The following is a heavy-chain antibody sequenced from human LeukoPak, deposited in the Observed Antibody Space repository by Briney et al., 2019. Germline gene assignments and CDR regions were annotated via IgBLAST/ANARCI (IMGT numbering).Heavy chain of an antibody. D-gene: IGHD6-6*01. Sequence: GGSLRLSCAASGFTFSSYAMHWVRQAPGKGLEYVSAISSNGGSTYYANSVKGRFTISRDNSKNTLYLQMGSLTIEDTAVYYCARDGSSSPEDYYYYYMDVWGKGTTVTVSS. CDR2: ISSNGGST. CDR1: GFTFSSYA. V-gene: IGHV3-64*01. J-gene: IGHJ6*03. CDR3: ARDGSSSPEDYYYYYMDV.